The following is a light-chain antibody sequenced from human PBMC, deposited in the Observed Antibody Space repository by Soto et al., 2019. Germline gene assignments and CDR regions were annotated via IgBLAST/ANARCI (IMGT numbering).Light chain of an antibody. CDR1: SSDVGGYNY. CDR2: DVT. CDR3: CSYAGNYFVI. J-gene: IGLJ2*01. V-gene: IGLV2-11*01. Sequence: QSALTQPRSVSGSPGQSVTISCTGTSSDVGGYNYVSWYQQHPGKAPKLIVYDVTKRPSGVPDRFSGSKSGNTASLTISGLQAEDEADYYCCSYAGNYFVIFGGGTQLTVL.